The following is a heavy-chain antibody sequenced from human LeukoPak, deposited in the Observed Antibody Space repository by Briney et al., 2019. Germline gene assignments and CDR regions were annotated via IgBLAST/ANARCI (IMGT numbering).Heavy chain of an antibody. CDR1: GYSFATYW. J-gene: IGHJ4*02. CDR2: IYPDESNV. Sequence: GESLKISCKGSGYSFATYWIAWVRQMPGKGLEWMGIIYPDESNVRYSPSFQGQVTISADKSISTAYLQWSSLKASDTAIYYCARPPSRGYSSSFEYWGQGTLVTVSS. CDR3: ARPPSRGYSSSFEY. D-gene: IGHD2-2*03. V-gene: IGHV5-51*01.